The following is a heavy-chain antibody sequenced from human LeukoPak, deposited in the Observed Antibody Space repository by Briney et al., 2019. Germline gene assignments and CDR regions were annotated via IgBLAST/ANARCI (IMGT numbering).Heavy chain of an antibody. Sequence: GGSLRLSCAASGFTFSSDAMSWVRQAPGKGLEWVSAISGSGGSTYYADSVKGRFTISRDNSKNTLYLQMNSLRAEDTAVYYCAKGGYYDSSGYYTRSYFDYWGQGTLVTVSS. CDR2: ISGSGGST. V-gene: IGHV3-23*01. CDR3: AKGGYYDSSGYYTRSYFDY. D-gene: IGHD3-22*01. CDR1: GFTFSSDA. J-gene: IGHJ4*02.